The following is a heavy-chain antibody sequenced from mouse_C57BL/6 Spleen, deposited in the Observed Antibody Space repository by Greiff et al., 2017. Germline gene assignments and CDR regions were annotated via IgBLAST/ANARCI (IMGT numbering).Heavy chain of an antibody. J-gene: IGHJ2*01. CDR3: ERGKATNRYYFDY. CDR1: GYTFTDYY. V-gene: IGHV1-26*01. D-gene: IGHD2-14*01. CDR2: INPNNGGT. Sequence: VQLQQPGPELVKPGASVKISCKASGYTFTDYYMNWVKQSHGKSLEWIGDINPNNGGTSYNQKFKGKATLTVNKSSSTAYMELRSLTSEDSAVYFYERGKATNRYYFDYWGQENTLTVSS.